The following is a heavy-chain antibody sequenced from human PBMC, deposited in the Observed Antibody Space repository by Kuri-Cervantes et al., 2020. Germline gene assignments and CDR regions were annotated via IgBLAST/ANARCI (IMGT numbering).Heavy chain of an antibody. J-gene: IGHJ6*02. CDR3: ARDRVVPAFESLMDWAQYYYYGMDV. V-gene: IGHV3-74*01. Sequence: GGSLRLSCAASGFTFSSYWMHWVRQAPGKGLVWVSRINSDGSSTSYADSVQGRFTISRDNAKNTLYLQMNSLRAEDTAVYYCARDRVVPAFESLMDWAQYYYYGMDVWGQGTTVTVSS. CDR2: INSDGSST. D-gene: IGHD2-2*01. CDR1: GFTFSSYW.